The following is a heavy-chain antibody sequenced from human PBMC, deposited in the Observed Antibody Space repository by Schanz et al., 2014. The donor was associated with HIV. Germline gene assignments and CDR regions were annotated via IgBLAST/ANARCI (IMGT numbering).Heavy chain of an antibody. V-gene: IGHV3-9*01. J-gene: IGHJ4*02. CDR2: ISWNSGSR. D-gene: IGHD5-18*01. Sequence: EVQLVESGGGLVQPGRSLRLSCATSGFFLDDYAMHWVRQAPGKGLEWVSGISWNSGSRGYAESVKGRFTISRDNAKNTLYLQMNSLRAEDTAVYFCARGLPADYWGQGTLVTVSS. CDR1: GFFLDDYA. CDR3: ARGLPADY.